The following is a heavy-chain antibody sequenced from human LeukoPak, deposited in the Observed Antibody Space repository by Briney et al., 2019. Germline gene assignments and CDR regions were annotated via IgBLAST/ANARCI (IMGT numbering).Heavy chain of an antibody. Sequence: GGSLRLSCTASGFTFNYYAMSWVRQAPGKGLEWVSAISGSGGGTYYADSVKGRFIISRDNSKNTPYLQMNSLRAEDTAIYYCAKGRGTLAYCGSDCYPYFDYWGQGTLVTVSS. V-gene: IGHV3-23*01. J-gene: IGHJ4*02. D-gene: IGHD2-21*02. CDR2: ISGSGGGT. CDR3: AKGRGTLAYCGSDCYPYFDY. CDR1: GFTFNYYA.